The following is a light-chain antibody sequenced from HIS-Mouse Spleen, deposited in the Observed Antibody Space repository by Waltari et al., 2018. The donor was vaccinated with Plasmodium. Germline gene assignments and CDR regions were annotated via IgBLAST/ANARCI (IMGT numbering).Light chain of an antibody. V-gene: IGLV3-10*01. Sequence: PPSVSVSPGQTARITCSGDALPKKYAYWYQQKSGQAPVLVIYEDRKRPSGIPERFYGSSSGTMATLTISGAQVEDEADYYGYSTDSSGNHRVFGGGTKLTVL. J-gene: IGLJ3*02. CDR2: EDR. CDR1: ALPKKY. CDR3: YSTDSSGNHRV.